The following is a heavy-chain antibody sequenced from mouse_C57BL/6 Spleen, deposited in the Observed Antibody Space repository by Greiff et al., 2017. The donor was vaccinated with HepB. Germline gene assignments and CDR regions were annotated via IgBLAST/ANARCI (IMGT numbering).Heavy chain of an antibody. D-gene: IGHD2-4*01. CDR3: ARGDYGGYYFDY. J-gene: IGHJ2*01. CDR1: GYTFTSYW. CDR2: INPSNGGT. Sequence: QVQLKQPGTELVKPGASVKLSCKASGYTFTSYWMHWVKQRPGQGLEWIGNINPSNGGTNYNEKFKSKATLTVDKSSSTAYMQLSSLTSEDSAVYYCARGDYGGYYFDYWGQGTTLTVSS. V-gene: IGHV1-53*01.